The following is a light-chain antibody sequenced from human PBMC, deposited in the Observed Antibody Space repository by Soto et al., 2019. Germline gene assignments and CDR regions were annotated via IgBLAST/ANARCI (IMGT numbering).Light chain of an antibody. V-gene: IGLV2-8*01. CDR3: SSYAVNKKLL. J-gene: IGLJ2*01. CDR2: DVT. Sequence: QSALSQPPSASGSPGQSVTISCTGTNSDIGAFTYVSWYQQHPGRAPRLIIYDVTKPPSGVPDRFSGSKSGNTASLTVSGLHVDDEADYFCSSYAVNKKLLFGGGTKLTVL. CDR1: NSDIGAFTY.